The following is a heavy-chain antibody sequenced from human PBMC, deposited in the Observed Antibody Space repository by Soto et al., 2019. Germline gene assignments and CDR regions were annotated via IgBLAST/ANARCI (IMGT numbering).Heavy chain of an antibody. Sequence: ASVKVSCKASGYTFTNYAMHWVRQAPGQRLEWMGWINAGNGNTKYSQKFQGRVTITRDTSASTAYMELSSLRSEDTAVYYCALKPYYYDSSGSSGNWFDPWGQGTLVTVSS. CDR3: ALKPYYYDSSGSSGNWFDP. V-gene: IGHV1-3*01. CDR2: INAGNGNT. CDR1: GYTFTNYA. D-gene: IGHD3-22*01. J-gene: IGHJ5*02.